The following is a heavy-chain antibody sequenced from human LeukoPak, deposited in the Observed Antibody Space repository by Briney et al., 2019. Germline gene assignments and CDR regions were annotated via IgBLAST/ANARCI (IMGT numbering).Heavy chain of an antibody. J-gene: IGHJ3*02. Sequence: VASVKVSCKASGYTFTGYYMHWVRQAPGQGLEWMGWINPNSGGTNYAQKFQGRVTMTRDTSISTAYMELSRLRSDDTAVYYCAREGSGSFDDAFDIWGQGTMVTVSS. CDR2: INPNSGGT. D-gene: IGHD1-26*01. CDR3: AREGSGSFDDAFDI. CDR1: GYTFTGYY. V-gene: IGHV1-2*02.